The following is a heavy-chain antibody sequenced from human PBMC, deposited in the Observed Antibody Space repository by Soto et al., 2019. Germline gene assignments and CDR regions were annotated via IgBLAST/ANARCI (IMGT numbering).Heavy chain of an antibody. CDR3: ARGENYYYYGMDV. Sequence: GGSLRVSCAASGFTVSSNYMSWVRQAPGKGLEWVSVIYSGGSTYYADSAKGRFTISRDNSKNTLYLQMNSLRAEDTAVYYCARGENYYYYGMDVWGQGTTVTVSS. CDR1: GFTVSSNY. V-gene: IGHV3-53*01. CDR2: IYSGGST. J-gene: IGHJ6*02.